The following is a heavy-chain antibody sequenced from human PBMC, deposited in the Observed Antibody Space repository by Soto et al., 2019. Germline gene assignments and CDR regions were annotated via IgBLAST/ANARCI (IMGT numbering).Heavy chain of an antibody. J-gene: IGHJ5*02. Sequence: GALRVFGQASGFNTRCYSMSWVRQTPGKGLEWVAALSRSGGATYYADSVRGRFTISRDASKDTLFLQMSNLRAEDTALYYCSKGEMSTIRNSFDPWGQGTLVTVSS. CDR2: LSRSGGAT. CDR1: GFNTRCYS. CDR3: SKGEMSTIRNSFDP. V-gene: IGHV3-23*01. D-gene: IGHD1-7*01.